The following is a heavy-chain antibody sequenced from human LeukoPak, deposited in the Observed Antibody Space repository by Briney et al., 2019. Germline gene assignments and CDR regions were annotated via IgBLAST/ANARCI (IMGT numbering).Heavy chain of an antibody. CDR1: GGSISSYY. CDR2: IYYIGST. CDR3: ARGNTGKGAFDI. J-gene: IGHJ3*02. Sequence: PSETLSLTCAVSGGSISSYYWSWIRQPPGKGLEWIGYIYYIGSTNYNPSLKSRVTISVDTSKNQFSLKLSSVTAADTAVYYCARGNTGKGAFDIWGQGTMVTVSS. V-gene: IGHV4-59*12. D-gene: IGHD3-16*01.